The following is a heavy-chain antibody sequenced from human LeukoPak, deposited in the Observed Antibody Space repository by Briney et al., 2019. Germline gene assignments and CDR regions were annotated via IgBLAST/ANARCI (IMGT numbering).Heavy chain of an antibody. Sequence: ASVKVSCKASGYTFTSYYMHWVRQAPGQGLEWIGIINPSGGSTSYAQNFQGRVTFTRDTSANTAYMELSSLTSGDAAVYYCVRDRGKFLLAYWGQGTLVTVSS. J-gene: IGHJ4*02. CDR1: GYTFTSYY. D-gene: IGHD1-26*01. CDR2: INPSGGST. V-gene: IGHV1-46*01. CDR3: VRDRGKFLLAY.